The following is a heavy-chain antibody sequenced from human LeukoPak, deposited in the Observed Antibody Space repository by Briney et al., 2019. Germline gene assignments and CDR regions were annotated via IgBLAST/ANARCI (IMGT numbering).Heavy chain of an antibody. CDR1: GDSFSSHY. V-gene: IGHV4-59*11. J-gene: IGHJ3*02. CDR3: ARDLVTVTKGFDI. Sequence: SETLSLTCAVSGDSFSSHYWTWVRQPPGKGLEWMGYISYIGSTNYNPSLKRRVTISIDTSKNQFSLKLSSVTAADTAVYYCARDLVTVTKGFDIWGQGTMVSVSS. CDR2: ISYIGST. D-gene: IGHD4-17*01.